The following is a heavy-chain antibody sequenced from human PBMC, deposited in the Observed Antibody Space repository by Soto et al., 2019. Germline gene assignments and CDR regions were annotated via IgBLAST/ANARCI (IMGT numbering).Heavy chain of an antibody. D-gene: IGHD3-10*01. V-gene: IGHV1-18*01. CDR2: ISAYNGNT. Sequence: QVQLVQSGAEVKKPGASVKVSCKASGYTFTSYGISWVRQAPGQGLEWMGWISAYNGNTNYAQKLQGRVTMTTDTSTSTAYMELRGLRSDETAVYYCARGAVYYYGSGSYYTYYGMDVWGQETTVTVSS. J-gene: IGHJ6*02. CDR3: ARGAVYYYGSGSYYTYYGMDV. CDR1: GYTFTSYG.